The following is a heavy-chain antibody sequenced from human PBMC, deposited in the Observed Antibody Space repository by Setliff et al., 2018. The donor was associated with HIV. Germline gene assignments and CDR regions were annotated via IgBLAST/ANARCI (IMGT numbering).Heavy chain of an antibody. CDR2: INPSGGST. CDR3: AREHTEWIQLWPDFDY. J-gene: IGHJ4*02. V-gene: IGHV1-46*01. CDR1: GYTFTSYY. D-gene: IGHD5-18*01. Sequence: GASVKVSCKASGYTFTSYYMHWVRQAPGQGLEWMGIINPSGGSTSYAQKFQGRVTMTRDTSTSTVYMELSSLRSEDTAVYYCAREHTEWIQLWPDFDYWGQGTLVTVSS.